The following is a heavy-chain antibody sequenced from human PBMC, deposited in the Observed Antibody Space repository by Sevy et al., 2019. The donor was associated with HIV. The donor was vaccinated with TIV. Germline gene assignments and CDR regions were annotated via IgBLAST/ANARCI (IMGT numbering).Heavy chain of an antibody. CDR3: ARDRAYSALDY. V-gene: IGHV3-7*01. D-gene: IGHD5-18*01. CDR2: INDYGSRL. Sequence: GGSLRLSCVASGFTFSDSWMTWVRQAPGKGLERIAFINDYGSRLGYVDSVRGRFTISIENTKNSLYLQMNSLRAEDTAVYFCARDRAYSALDYWGQGTLVTVSS. CDR1: GFTFSDSW. J-gene: IGHJ4*02.